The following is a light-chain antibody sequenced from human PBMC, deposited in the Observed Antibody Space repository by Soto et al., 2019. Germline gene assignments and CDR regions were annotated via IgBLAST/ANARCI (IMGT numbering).Light chain of an antibody. CDR3: QQYGSSPQLT. CDR1: QSVSSSY. V-gene: IGKV3-20*01. J-gene: IGKJ4*01. Sequence: VLTQSPGTLSLYPGERATLSCRASQSVSSSYLAWYQQKPGQAPRLLIYGASSRATGIPDRFSGSGSGTDFTLTISRLEPEDFAVYYCQQYGSSPQLTFGGGTKVDIK. CDR2: GAS.